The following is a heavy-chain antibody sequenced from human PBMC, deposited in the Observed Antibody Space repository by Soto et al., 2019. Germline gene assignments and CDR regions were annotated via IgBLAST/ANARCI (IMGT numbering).Heavy chain of an antibody. V-gene: IGHV4-59*08. D-gene: IGHD5-18*01. Sequence: QVQLQESGPGLVKPSETLSLTCTVSGGSISSYYWSWIRQPPGKGLEWIGYIYYSGSTNYNPSLXRXAXIXXDTSKNQFSPKLSSVTAADTAVYYCARRYGSCFDYWGQGTLVTVSS. J-gene: IGHJ4*02. CDR1: GGSISSYY. CDR3: ARRYGSCFDY. CDR2: IYYSGST.